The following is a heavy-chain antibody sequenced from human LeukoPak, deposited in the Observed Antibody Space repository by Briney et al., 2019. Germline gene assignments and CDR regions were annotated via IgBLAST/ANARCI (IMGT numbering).Heavy chain of an antibody. Sequence: PSETLSLTCTVSGGSIRGYYWSWIRQPPGKGLEWIGYIYYSGTTNYNPSLKSRLTISVDTSKNQFSLKLSSVTAADTAVYYCARGGYGDYYAMDVWGQGATVTVSS. CDR2: IYYSGTT. CDR1: GGSIRGYY. J-gene: IGHJ6*02. V-gene: IGHV4-59*01. CDR3: ARGGYGDYYAMDV. D-gene: IGHD4-17*01.